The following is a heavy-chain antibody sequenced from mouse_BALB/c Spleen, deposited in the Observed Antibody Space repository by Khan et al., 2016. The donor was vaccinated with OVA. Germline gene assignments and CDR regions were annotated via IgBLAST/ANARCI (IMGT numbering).Heavy chain of an antibody. D-gene: IGHD1-1*01. V-gene: IGHV5-6*01. CDR2: INNSGSYT. CDR1: GFTFSSYG. CDR3: ARDRFTSPAAWLDY. Sequence: EVELVESGGDLVKPGGSLKLSCEASGFTFSSYGMSWVRQTPDKRLEWVATINNSGSYTYYPDSVKGRLTISRDNAKNTLYLQMSSLKSEDTAMYYCARDRFTSPAAWLDYWGQGTLVTVSA. J-gene: IGHJ3*01.